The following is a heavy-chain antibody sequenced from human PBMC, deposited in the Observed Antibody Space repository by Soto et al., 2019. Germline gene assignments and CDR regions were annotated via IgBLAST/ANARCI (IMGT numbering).Heavy chain of an antibody. CDR2: IYYGGST. CDR1: GGSVRGYY. Sequence: LCGGSVRGYYWSWIRQPPGKGLEWIGYIYYGGSTNHNPSLSSRVTMSVDTSKNQFSLRLRSVTAADTAVYYCARSETSNGLVFDYWGQGTLVTVPS. J-gene: IGHJ4*02. CDR3: ARSETSNGLVFDY. V-gene: IGHV4-59*02. D-gene: IGHD3-22*01.